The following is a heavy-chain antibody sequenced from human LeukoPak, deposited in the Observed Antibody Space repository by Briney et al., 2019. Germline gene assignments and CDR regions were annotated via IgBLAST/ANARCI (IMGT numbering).Heavy chain of an antibody. Sequence: SETLSLTCTVSGGSISSYYWSWIRQPPGKGLEWLGYIYYSGSTNYNPSLKSRVTISVDTSKNQFSLKLSSVTAADTAVYYCARDRSGWELLLGDYYYGMDVWGQGTTVTVSS. CDR1: GGSISSYY. CDR3: ARDRSGWELLLGDYYYGMDV. D-gene: IGHD1-26*01. J-gene: IGHJ6*02. CDR2: IYYSGST. V-gene: IGHV4-59*01.